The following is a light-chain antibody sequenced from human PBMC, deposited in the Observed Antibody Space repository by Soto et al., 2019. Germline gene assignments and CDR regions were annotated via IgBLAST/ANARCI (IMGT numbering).Light chain of an antibody. Sequence: EIVLTQSPDTLSLSPGERATLSCMASQSVKNNYLGWYQQKPGQAPRLLIYGPSSRATGIPVRFSGSGSGADFALTIGRLEPEGFAVYYWHQSGSSPPWTLGQGTKVEIK. CDR2: GPS. V-gene: IGKV3-20*01. J-gene: IGKJ1*01. CDR1: QSVKNNY. CDR3: HQSGSSPPWT.